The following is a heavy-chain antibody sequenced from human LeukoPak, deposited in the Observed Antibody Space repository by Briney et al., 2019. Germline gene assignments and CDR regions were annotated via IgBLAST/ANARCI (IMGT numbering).Heavy chain of an antibody. D-gene: IGHD4-17*01. Sequence: PGGSLRLSCAASGFTFSNYAMSWVRQAPGKGLEWVSAINGSGGSTYYADSVKGRFTVSRDFSKNTLYLQMNSLRAEDTAVYYCARGGWGFDYGDYDYWGQGTLVTISS. V-gene: IGHV3-23*01. CDR3: ARGGWGFDYGDYDY. CDR1: GFTFSNYA. CDR2: INGSGGST. J-gene: IGHJ4*02.